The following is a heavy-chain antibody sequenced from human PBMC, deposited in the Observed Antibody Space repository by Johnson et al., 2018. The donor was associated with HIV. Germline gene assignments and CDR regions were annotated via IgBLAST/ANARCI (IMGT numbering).Heavy chain of an antibody. D-gene: IGHD2-8*01. CDR1: GFTVGSYW. CDR2: INSAGSST. V-gene: IGHV3-74*02. Sequence: VQLVESGGGLVQPGGSLRLSCAASGFTVGSYWMHWVRQAPGKGLVWVSRINSAGSSTNYADSVKGRFTISRDTAKNTLYLQMNSLRAEDTAVYFCARGFCSNGVCSSLLGFDAFDIWGQGTMVTVSS. CDR3: ARGFCSNGVCSSLLGFDAFDI. J-gene: IGHJ3*02.